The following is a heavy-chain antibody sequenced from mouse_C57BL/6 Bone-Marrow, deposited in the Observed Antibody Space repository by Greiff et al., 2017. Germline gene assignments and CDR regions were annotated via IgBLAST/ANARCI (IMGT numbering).Heavy chain of an antibody. V-gene: IGHV7-1*01. CDR3: ARDAGDSSGYFDY. CDR2: SRNKANDYTT. Sequence: EVKVVESGGGLVQSGRSLRLSCATSGFTFSDFYMEWVRQAPGKGLEWIAASRNKANDYTTEYSASVKGRFIVSRDTSQSILYLQMNALRAEDTAIYYCARDAGDSSGYFDYWGQGTTLTVSS. J-gene: IGHJ2*01. D-gene: IGHD3-2*02. CDR1: GFTFSDFY.